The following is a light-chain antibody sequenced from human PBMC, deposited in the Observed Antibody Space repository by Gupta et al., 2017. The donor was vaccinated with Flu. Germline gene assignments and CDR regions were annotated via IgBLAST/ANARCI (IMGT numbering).Light chain of an antibody. CDR3: ATWDNSLNGPV. CDR1: SSNIGSNT. V-gene: IGLV1-44*01. Sequence: VLTQPPSASGTPAQSVTISGSGSSSNIGSNTVTWYQQLPGTAPKLLIYTNNQRPSGVPDRFSGSKSGNSASLAICGLQSEDEADYYCATWDNSLNGPVFGGGTKLTVL. J-gene: IGLJ3*02. CDR2: TNN.